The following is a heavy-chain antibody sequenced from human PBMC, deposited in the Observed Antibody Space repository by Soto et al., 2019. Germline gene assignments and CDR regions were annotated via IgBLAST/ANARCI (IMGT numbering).Heavy chain of an antibody. CDR1: GGSISGNGYY. CDR3: ARGTANYYYGMDA. J-gene: IGHJ6*02. Sequence: QVRLQESGPGLVTPSQTLSLTCSVSGGSISGNGYYWCWVRQHPGKGLEWIGYIYYGGSSYFNPSLKSRVAISVDTSKNEFSLKLRSVTAADTAVYYCARGTANYYYGMDAWGQGTTVTVSS. V-gene: IGHV4-31*03. CDR2: IYYGGSS. D-gene: IGHD2-21*02.